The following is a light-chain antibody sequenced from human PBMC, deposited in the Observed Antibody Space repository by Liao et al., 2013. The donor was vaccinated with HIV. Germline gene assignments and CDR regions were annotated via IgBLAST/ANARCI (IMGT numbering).Light chain of an antibody. CDR2: KDS. Sequence: SYELTQPPSVSVSPGQTASITCSGDALPKQYAYWYQQKPGQAPVLVIYKDSERPSGIPERFSGSSSGTTVTLTISGVRAEDEADYYCQSADSTGTYPYVFGTGTKVTVL. V-gene: IGLV3-25*03. CDR3: QSADSTGTYPYV. J-gene: IGLJ1*01. CDR1: ALPKQY.